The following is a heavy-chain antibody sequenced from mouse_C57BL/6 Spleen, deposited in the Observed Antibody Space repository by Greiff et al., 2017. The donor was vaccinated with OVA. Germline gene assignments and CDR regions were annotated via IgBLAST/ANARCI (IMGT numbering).Heavy chain of an antibody. CDR1: GYTFTDSN. V-gene: IGHV1-18*01. CDR2: INPNNGGT. Sequence: EVQLQQSGPELVKPGASVKIPCKASGYTFTDSNLDWVKQSHGKSLEWIGDINPNNGGTIYNQKFKGKATLTVDQSSSTAYMELRSLTSEDTAVYYCASSYEGLWFAYWGQGTLGTVSA. CDR3: ASSYEGLWFAY. D-gene: IGHD2-3*01. J-gene: IGHJ3*01.